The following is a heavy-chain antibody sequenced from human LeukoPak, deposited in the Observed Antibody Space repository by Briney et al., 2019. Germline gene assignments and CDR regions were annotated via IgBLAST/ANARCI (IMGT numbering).Heavy chain of an antibody. D-gene: IGHD4-17*01. V-gene: IGHV4-39*01. CDR3: ARRVPVTTISSYYYYYYGMDV. Sequence: SETLSLTCAVSGGSISSSSYYWGWIRQPPGKGLEWIGSIYYSGSTYYNPSLKSRVTISVDTSKNQFSLKLSSVTAADTAVYYCARRVPVTTISSYYYYYYGMDVWGQGTTVTVSS. J-gene: IGHJ6*02. CDR1: GGSISSSSYY. CDR2: IYYSGST.